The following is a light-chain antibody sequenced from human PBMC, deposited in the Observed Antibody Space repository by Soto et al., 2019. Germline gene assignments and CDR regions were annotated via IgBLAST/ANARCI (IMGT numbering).Light chain of an antibody. CDR3: QQDKNWPPLT. V-gene: IGKV3-15*01. CDR2: GAF. J-gene: IGKJ4*01. Sequence: EIVMTQSPATLSVSPGETATLSCRASQSVSYNLAWYQQKPGQGPRLLIYGAFTRATEIPARFSGSGSRTEFTLTVSSLQSEDFAVYYCQQDKNWPPLTFGGGTKVEIK. CDR1: QSVSYN.